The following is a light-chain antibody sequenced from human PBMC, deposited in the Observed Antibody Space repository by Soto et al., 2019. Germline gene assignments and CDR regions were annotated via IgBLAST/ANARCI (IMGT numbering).Light chain of an antibody. V-gene: IGKV3-15*01. Sequence: EVVMTQSPVTLSVSPGERATLSCRASQSVYGSLAWYQQKPGQAPRLLIHGASNRATDIPARFSGSGSGKEFSLTINGLQADDFAVYYCQQYKYWPLTFGGGTKVEIK. CDR2: GAS. CDR3: QQYKYWPLT. CDR1: QSVYGS. J-gene: IGKJ4*01.